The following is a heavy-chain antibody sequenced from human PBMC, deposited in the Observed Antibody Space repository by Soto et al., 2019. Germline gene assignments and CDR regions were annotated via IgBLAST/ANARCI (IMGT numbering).Heavy chain of an antibody. D-gene: IGHD3-9*01. J-gene: IGHJ4*02. Sequence: ASVKVSCKASGYTFTSYYMHWVRQAPGQGLEWMGIINPSGGSTSYAQKFQGRVTMTRDTSTSTVYMELSSLRSEDTAVYYCARDILASGPIDPDWLSYYFDYWGQGTLVTVSS. CDR1: GYTFTSYY. CDR3: ARDILASGPIDPDWLSYYFDY. CDR2: INPSGGST. V-gene: IGHV1-46*01.